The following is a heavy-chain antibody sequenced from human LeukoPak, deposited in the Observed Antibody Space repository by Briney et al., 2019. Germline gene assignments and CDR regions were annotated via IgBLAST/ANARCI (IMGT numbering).Heavy chain of an antibody. CDR2: ISGTGGNT. V-gene: IGHV3-23*01. Sequence: PGGSLRLSCAASGFAFSSYGMSWVRQAPGKGLEWVSDISGTGGNTNYAESVKGRFTISRDNSKNTLYLQMNSLRAEDTAIYYCAFPGHPLLVPGGFDIWGQGTMVTVSS. D-gene: IGHD6-13*01. CDR3: AFPGHPLLVPGGFDI. CDR1: GFAFSSYG. J-gene: IGHJ3*02.